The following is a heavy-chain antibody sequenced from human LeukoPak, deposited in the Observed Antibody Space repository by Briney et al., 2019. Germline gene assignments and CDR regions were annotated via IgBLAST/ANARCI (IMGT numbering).Heavy chain of an antibody. CDR3: ARDPYSTNWFHP. CDR2: INHSGST. D-gene: IGHD6-13*01. J-gene: IGHJ5*02. CDR1: GGSFSSYY. Sequence: SETLSLTCAVYGGSFSSYYWSWIRQPPRKGLEWIGEINHSGSTNYNPALKSRVTISVDASKNQFSLKLSSVAAADNAVYYCARDPYSTNWFHPWGQGTLVTVSS. V-gene: IGHV4-34*01.